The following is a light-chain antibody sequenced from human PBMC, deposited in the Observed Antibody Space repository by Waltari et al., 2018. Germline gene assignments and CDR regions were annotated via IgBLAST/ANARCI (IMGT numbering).Light chain of an antibody. Sequence: DIVMTQSPASLAVSLGERATINCKSSQSFLYSSNNKNYLAWYQQKPGQPPKLPIYWASTRESGVPDRFSGSGSGTDFTLSISSLQAEDVAVYYCQQYYSTPGVTFGPGTKVDIK. CDR3: QQYYSTPGVT. V-gene: IGKV4-1*01. CDR2: WAS. J-gene: IGKJ3*01. CDR1: QSFLYSSNNKNY.